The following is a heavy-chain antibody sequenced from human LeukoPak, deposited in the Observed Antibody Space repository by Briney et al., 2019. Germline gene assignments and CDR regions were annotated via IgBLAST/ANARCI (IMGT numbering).Heavy chain of an antibody. V-gene: IGHV3-11*04. J-gene: IGHJ4*02. D-gene: IGHD6-13*01. Sequence: GGSLRLSCAASGFTFSDYYMSWIRQAPGKGLEWVSYISSSGSTIYYADSVKGRFTISRGNAKNSLYMQMNSLRAEDTAVYYCARSGYSSSWRFDYWGQGTLVTVSS. CDR2: ISSSGSTI. CDR1: GFTFSDYY. CDR3: ARSGYSSSWRFDY.